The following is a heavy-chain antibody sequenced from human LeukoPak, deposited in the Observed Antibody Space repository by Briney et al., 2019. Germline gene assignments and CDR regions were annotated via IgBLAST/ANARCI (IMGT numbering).Heavy chain of an antibody. D-gene: IGHD3-22*01. V-gene: IGHV1-2*02. CDR3: ASGGRVFGSSGYYHDY. CDR2: IDPDSAAT. CDR1: GYTFTGYY. Sequence: ASVKVSCKASGYTFTGYYLHWLRQAPRQGLEWMGCIDPDSAATNYAQKFQGRVTMTRDTSTSTAYMELSRLRSDDTAVYYCASGGRVFGSSGYYHDYWGQGTLVTVSS. J-gene: IGHJ4*02.